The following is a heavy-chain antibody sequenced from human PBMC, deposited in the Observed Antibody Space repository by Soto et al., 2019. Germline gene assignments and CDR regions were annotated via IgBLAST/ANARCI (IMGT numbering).Heavy chain of an antibody. CDR3: ALVGYSTNYGMAV. CDR1: GGTFSSYA. J-gene: IGHJ6*02. CDR2: IIPFFGTS. Sequence: QVQLVQSGAEVKKPGSSVKVSCKASGGTFSSYAVNWVRQAPGQGLEWMGGIIPFFGTSNYAQKFQGRVTITADESTSTAYMELRSLRSEDTAVYYRALVGYSTNYGMAVWGQGTTVTVSS. V-gene: IGHV1-69*01. D-gene: IGHD6-13*01.